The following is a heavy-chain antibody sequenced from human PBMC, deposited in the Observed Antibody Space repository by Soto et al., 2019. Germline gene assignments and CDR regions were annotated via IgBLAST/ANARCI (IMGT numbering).Heavy chain of an antibody. Sequence: EVQLLESGGGLVQPGGSLRLSCAASGFMFSIYAMSWVRQAPGKGLEWVSDISGSDTSTYYADSVRGRFTISRDNSKNTLYLQMNSLRAEDTAIYYCAKDFDSGLGRYYPGVHDYWGQGTLVTVSS. V-gene: IGHV3-23*01. J-gene: IGHJ4*02. CDR2: ISGSDTST. CDR1: GFMFSIYA. D-gene: IGHD3-10*01. CDR3: AKDFDSGLGRYYPGVHDY.